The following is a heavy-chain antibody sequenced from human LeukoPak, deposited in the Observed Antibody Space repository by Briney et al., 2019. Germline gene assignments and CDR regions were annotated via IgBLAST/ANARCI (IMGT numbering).Heavy chain of an antibody. D-gene: IGHD2-21*01. V-gene: IGHV3-64*04. CDR1: GFTFSTYA. CDR2: ISRNGGRT. Sequence: PGGSLRLSCSASGFTFSTYAMHWVRQAPGKGLEYVSAISRNGGRTYYADSVKGRFTISRDNSKNTLFLQMNSLRAEDTAVYYCARGFVNYYYYGMDVWGQGTTVTVSS. CDR3: ARGFVNYYYYGMDV. J-gene: IGHJ6*02.